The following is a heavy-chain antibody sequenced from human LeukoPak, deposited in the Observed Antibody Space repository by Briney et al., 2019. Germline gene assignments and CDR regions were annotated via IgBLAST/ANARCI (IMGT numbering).Heavy chain of an antibody. V-gene: IGHV3-23*01. CDR3: AKGDPPTYYDILTGQDY. D-gene: IGHD3-9*01. CDR1: GFTFSSYA. CDR2: ISAGGGST. J-gene: IGHJ4*02. Sequence: GGSLRLSCAASGFTFSSYAMSWVRQAPGKGLEWVAGISAGGGSTYYADSVKGRFTISRDDSKNMLYLQLNSLRAEDTAVYYCAKGDPPTYYDILTGQDYWGQGTLVTVSS.